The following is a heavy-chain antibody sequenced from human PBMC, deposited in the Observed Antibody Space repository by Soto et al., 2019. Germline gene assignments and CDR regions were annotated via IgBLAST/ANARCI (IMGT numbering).Heavy chain of an antibody. CDR2: ISGGGDTT. Sequence: EVQLLESGGGLVQPGGSLRLSCAASGFTFNNYAMTWVRQAPGKGLEWVSAISGGGDTTSYADSVKGRFTVSRDGSKNTLDLQMSSLRAEDTALYYCAKGRGGSGSLTPRVDFWGQGTLVPVSS. V-gene: IGHV3-23*01. D-gene: IGHD3-10*01. CDR1: GFTFNNYA. J-gene: IGHJ4*02. CDR3: AKGRGGSGSLTPRVDF.